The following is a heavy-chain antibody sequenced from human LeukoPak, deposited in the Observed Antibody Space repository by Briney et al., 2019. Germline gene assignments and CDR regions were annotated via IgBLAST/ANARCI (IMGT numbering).Heavy chain of an antibody. D-gene: IGHD7-27*01. CDR3: ARTGDPAYDAFDI. CDR1: GYTFTNYY. V-gene: IGHV1-46*01. J-gene: IGHJ3*02. Sequence: ASVKVSCKTSGYTFTNYYMHWVRQAPGQGLEWMGIINPSGGSTTYAQKFQGRVTMTRDTSISTAYMELSGLRSDDTAVYYCARTGDPAYDAFDIWGQGTLVTVSS. CDR2: INPSGGST.